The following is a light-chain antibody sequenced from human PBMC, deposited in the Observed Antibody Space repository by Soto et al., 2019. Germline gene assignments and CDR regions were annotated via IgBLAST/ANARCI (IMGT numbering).Light chain of an antibody. CDR3: QQLNSYPQT. V-gene: IGKV1-9*01. CDR1: QSIYTC. CDR2: SAS. Sequence: DIQVTKSPSTVSASVGDRVTITCRASQSIYTCLAWYQQKPGKPPKLLVYSASTLQSGVPSRFSGSGSGPDFTLTISSLQPEDSATYFCQQLNSYPQTFGQGTRLEI. J-gene: IGKJ5*01.